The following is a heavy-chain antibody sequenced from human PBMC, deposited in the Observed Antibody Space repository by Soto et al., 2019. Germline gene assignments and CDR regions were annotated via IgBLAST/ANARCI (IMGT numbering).Heavy chain of an antibody. CDR2: ISGSGGST. D-gene: IGHD3-10*01. Sequence: SLSCAASGFTFSSYAMSWVRQAPGKGLEWVSAISGSGGSTYSADSVKGRFTISRDNSKNTLYLQMNSLRADDTAVYYCAKDRGAAMVRYYFDYWGQGTLVTVSS. J-gene: IGHJ4*02. V-gene: IGHV3-23*01. CDR1: GFTFSSYA. CDR3: AKDRGAAMVRYYFDY.